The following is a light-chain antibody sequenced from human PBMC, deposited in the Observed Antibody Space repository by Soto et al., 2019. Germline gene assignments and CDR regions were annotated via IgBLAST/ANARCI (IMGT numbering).Light chain of an antibody. CDR1: QSVLYSSNNRNY. J-gene: IGKJ4*01. CDR2: WAS. CDR3: QQYYSTPLT. Sequence: DIVMTQSPDSLAVSLGERATINCKSSQSVLYSSNNRNYLAWYQQKPGQPLKMLIYWASTRESGVPDRFSGSGSGTDFTLTIRSLQAEDVAVYYCQQYYSTPLTFGGGTRVEIK. V-gene: IGKV4-1*01.